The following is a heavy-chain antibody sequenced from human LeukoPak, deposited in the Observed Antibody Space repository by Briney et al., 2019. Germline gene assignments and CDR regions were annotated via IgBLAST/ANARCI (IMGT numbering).Heavy chain of an antibody. J-gene: IGHJ4*02. Sequence: PSETLSLTCTVSGGSISSYYWSWIRQPAGKGLEWIGRIYTGGSTNYNPSLKSRVTMSVDTSKNQFSLKLSSVTAADTAVYYCARDRSPHYYDSSGRSMNYYFDYWGQGTLVTVSS. CDR2: IYTGGST. D-gene: IGHD3-22*01. CDR3: ARDRSPHYYDSSGRSMNYYFDY. V-gene: IGHV4-4*07. CDR1: GGSISSYY.